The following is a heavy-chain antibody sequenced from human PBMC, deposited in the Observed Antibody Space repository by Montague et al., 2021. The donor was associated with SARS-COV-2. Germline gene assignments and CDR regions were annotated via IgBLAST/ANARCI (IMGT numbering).Heavy chain of an antibody. CDR3: ARDLAGYYGSGSYGGMDV. D-gene: IGHD3-10*01. Sequence: SETLSLTCTVSGGSISSSSYYWGWIRQPPGKGLEWIGSIYYSGSTYYNPSLKSRVTISVDTSKNQFSLKLSSVTAADTAVYYCARDLAGYYGSGSYGGMDVWSQGTTVTVSS. V-gene: IGHV4-39*07. CDR1: GGSISSSSYY. J-gene: IGHJ6*02. CDR2: IYYSGST.